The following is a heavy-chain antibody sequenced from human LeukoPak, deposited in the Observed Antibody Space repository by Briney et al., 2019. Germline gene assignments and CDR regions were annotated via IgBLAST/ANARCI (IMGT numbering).Heavy chain of an antibody. Sequence: AASVKVSCKASGGTFSSYAISWVRQAPGQGLEWMGGIIPILGTANYAQKFQGRVTITADESTSTAYMELSSLRSEDTAVYYCARGRDGYNRDYYYMDVWGKGTTVTISS. CDR2: IIPILGTA. CDR3: ARGRDGYNRDYYYMDV. V-gene: IGHV1-69*13. J-gene: IGHJ6*03. CDR1: GGTFSSYA. D-gene: IGHD5-24*01.